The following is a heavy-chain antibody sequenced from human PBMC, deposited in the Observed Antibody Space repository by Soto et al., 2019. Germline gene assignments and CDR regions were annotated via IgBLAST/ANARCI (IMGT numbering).Heavy chain of an antibody. CDR3: AKGAIGRLDY. V-gene: IGHV3-23*01. CDR1: GFTFSNYA. CDR2: IRASGVTT. D-gene: IGHD1-26*01. J-gene: IGHJ4*02. Sequence: DVQLLDSGGGLEQQGRSLRLSCAASGFTFSNYAMSWVRQAPGKGLEWVSTIRASGVTTFYADSARGRFTISRDNSKNTLSLQMNSLTADDTAIYYCAKGAIGRLDYLGQGTLVTVSS.